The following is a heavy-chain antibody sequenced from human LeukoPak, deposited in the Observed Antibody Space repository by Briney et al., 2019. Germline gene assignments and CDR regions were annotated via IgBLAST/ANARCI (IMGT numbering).Heavy chain of an antibody. D-gene: IGHD3-10*01. Sequence: SVKVSCKASGGTFSSYAISWVRQAPGQGLEWMGGIIPIFGTPNYAHQFQGRVTITAAEYTSTDSTELHILRPEDTDVYYCSRDDHYYGSGSYYNKLFDYWGQGALVTVSS. CDR1: GGTFSSYA. CDR3: SRDDHYYGSGSYYNKLFDY. CDR2: IIPIFGTP. V-gene: IGHV1-69*13. J-gene: IGHJ4*02.